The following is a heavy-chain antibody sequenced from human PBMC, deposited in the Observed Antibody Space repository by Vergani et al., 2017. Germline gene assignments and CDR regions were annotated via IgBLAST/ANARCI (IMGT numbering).Heavy chain of an antibody. J-gene: IGHJ1*01. CDR3: ATKSCGTPGCQIGYFRE. CDR2: ISYDGTQK. D-gene: IGHD1-1*01. CDR1: GFTSSYYG. Sequence: QVHLVESGGGVVQPGRSLRLSCVVSGFTSSYYGMYWVRQAPGKGLEWVAVISYDGTQKYYADSVKGRFTISRDNSKSTLYLQMNSLGTEDTAVYYCATKSCGTPGCQIGYFREWGQGTLVTVSS. V-gene: IGHV3-30*03.